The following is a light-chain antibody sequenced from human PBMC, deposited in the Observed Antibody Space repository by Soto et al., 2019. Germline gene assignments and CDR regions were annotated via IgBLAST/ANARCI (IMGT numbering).Light chain of an antibody. CDR2: DAY. Sequence: EVVLTQSPVTLSLSPGERATLSCRASHSFPGLLAWYQQKPGQAPRLLIYDAYNRATGIPPRFSGSGSGTDFTLTISSLEPEASAVYYCQQRDMWPITFGQGTRLEIK. CDR3: QQRDMWPIT. CDR1: HSFPGL. J-gene: IGKJ5*01. V-gene: IGKV3-11*01.